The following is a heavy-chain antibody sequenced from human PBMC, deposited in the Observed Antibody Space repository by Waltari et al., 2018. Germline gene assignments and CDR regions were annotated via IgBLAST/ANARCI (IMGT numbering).Heavy chain of an antibody. CDR1: GFTFSNYW. D-gene: IGHD1-26*01. J-gene: IGHJ4*02. CDR3: ARLAVWVAQEDF. Sequence: EVQLVESGGGLVQPGGSLRLSCAASGFTFSNYWMTWVHQAPGKGLGWVANIKQDGSAKYYVDSVKGRFTISRDNARNSLFLQMDSLRAEDTAVYYCARLAVWVAQEDFWGQGTLVTVSS. CDR2: IKQDGSAK. V-gene: IGHV3-7*01.